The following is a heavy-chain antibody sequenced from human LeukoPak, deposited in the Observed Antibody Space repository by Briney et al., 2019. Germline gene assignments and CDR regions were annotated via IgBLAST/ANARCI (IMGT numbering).Heavy chain of an antibody. CDR2: ISSSSSNI. CDR3: ARIASWQWLPIGNFDY. Sequence: GGSLRLSCAASGFTFSSYSMNWVRQAPGKGLEWVSSISSSSSNIYYADSVKGRFTISRDNAKNSLHLQMNSVRAEDKAGYYGARIASWQWLPIGNFDYWGQGSMVTVSS. V-gene: IGHV3-21*04. D-gene: IGHD6-19*01. J-gene: IGHJ4*02. CDR1: GFTFSSYS.